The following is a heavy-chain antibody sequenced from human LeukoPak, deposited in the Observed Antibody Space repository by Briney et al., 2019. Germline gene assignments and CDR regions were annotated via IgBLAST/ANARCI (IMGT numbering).Heavy chain of an antibody. D-gene: IGHD3-16*01. CDR1: DDSISDYY. J-gene: IGHJ4*02. CDR3: TRGAGWLIDY. Sequence: SETLSLTCTVSDDSISDYYRGWIRQPPGKGLEWIGYFYNSGRSTYNPSLKSRVTTSADTPKNHFSLKLNSVTTADTAVYYCTRGAGWLIDYWGQGILVTVSS. CDR2: FYNSGRS. V-gene: IGHV4-59*01.